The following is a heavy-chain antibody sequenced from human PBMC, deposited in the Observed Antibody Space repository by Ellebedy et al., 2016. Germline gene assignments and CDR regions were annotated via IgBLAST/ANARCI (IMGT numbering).Heavy chain of an antibody. J-gene: IGHJ4*02. CDR3: ARRGPGGFDY. CDR2: IWYDGSNK. Sequence: GESLKISXAASGFTFSSYGMHWVRQAPGKGLEWVAVIWYDGSNKYYADSVKGRFTISRDNAKSSLYLQMNSLRDEDTAVYYCARRGPGGFDYWGQGTLVTVSS. D-gene: IGHD3-10*01. V-gene: IGHV3-33*01. CDR1: GFTFSSYG.